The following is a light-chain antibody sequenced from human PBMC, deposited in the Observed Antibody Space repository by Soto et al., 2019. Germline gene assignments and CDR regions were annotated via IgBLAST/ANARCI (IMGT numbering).Light chain of an antibody. J-gene: IGLJ3*02. CDR2: GNS. Sequence: QLVLTQPPSVSGAPGQRVTISCTGSSSNIGAGFDVHWYHQIAGTAPKLLIYGNSNRPSGVPDRFFGSKSGTSASLTIIGLQAEDEADYYCQSYDSSLSGSGVFGGGTKVTVL. V-gene: IGLV1-40*01. CDR3: QSYDSSLSGSGV. CDR1: SSNIGAGFD.